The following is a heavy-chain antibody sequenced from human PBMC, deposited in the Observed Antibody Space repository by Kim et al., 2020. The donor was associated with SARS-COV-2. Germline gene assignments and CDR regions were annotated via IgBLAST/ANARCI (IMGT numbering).Heavy chain of an antibody. CDR1: GGSISSSSYY. J-gene: IGHJ4*02. Sequence: SETLSLTCTVSGGSISSSSYYWGWIRQPPGKGLEWIGSIYYSGSTYYNPSLKSRVTISVDTSKNQFSLKLSSVTAADTAVYYCAREGWFGEPSGLFDYWGQGTLVTVSS. CDR2: IYYSGST. D-gene: IGHD3-10*01. V-gene: IGHV4-39*02. CDR3: AREGWFGEPSGLFDY.